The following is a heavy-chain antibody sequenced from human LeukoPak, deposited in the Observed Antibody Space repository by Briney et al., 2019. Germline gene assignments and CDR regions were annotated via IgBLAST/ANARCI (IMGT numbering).Heavy chain of an antibody. CDR1: GFTFSSYA. CDR3: ARTDSSGYPYYYYGMDV. V-gene: IGHV3-30-3*01. CDR2: ISYDGSDK. Sequence: GGSLRLSCAASGFTFSSYAIHWVRQAPGKGLEWVAVISYDGSDKYYADSVKGRFTISRDSSKNTLYLQMNSLRAEDTAVYYCARTDSSGYPYYYYGMDVWGQGTTVIVSS. D-gene: IGHD3-22*01. J-gene: IGHJ6*02.